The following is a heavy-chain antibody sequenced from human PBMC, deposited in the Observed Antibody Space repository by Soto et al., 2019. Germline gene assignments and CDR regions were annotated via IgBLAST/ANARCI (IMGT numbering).Heavy chain of an antibody. CDR3: ARDSGSYDFWSGNSNLYYYYGMDV. CDR2: INPNSGGT. J-gene: IGHJ6*02. Sequence: GXPGKVSCNASGYPRTGYYMHWVRQAPGQGLEWMGWINPNSGGTNYAQKFQGRVTMTRDTSISTAYMELSRLRSDDTAVYYCARDSGSYDFWSGNSNLYYYYGMDVWGQGTTVTVSS. D-gene: IGHD3-3*01. V-gene: IGHV1-2*02. CDR1: GYPRTGYY.